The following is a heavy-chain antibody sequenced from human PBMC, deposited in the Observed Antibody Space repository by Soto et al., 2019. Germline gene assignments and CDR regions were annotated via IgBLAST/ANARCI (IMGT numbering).Heavy chain of an antibody. V-gene: IGHV4-59*01. CDR3: ARYSTTYGSGTYTFDY. Sequence: QVQLQESGPGLVKPSETLSLTCTVSGGSISSYYWSWIRQPPGKGLEWIGYIYYSGSTNYNPSLKSRVTISVDTSKYQFSLKLSSVTAADTAVYYCARYSTTYGSGTYTFDYWGQGTLVTVSS. D-gene: IGHD3-10*01. CDR2: IYYSGST. J-gene: IGHJ4*02. CDR1: GGSISSYY.